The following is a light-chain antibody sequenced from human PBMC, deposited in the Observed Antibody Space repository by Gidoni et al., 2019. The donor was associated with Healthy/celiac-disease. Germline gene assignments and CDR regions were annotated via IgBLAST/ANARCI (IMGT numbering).Light chain of an antibody. Sequence: DIVMTQSPSTLSVSPGDRATLTCRASQGVSSNLNWYQQKPGKAPRLLIYGASNRATGIPARFSGSGSGTEFTLTISSLQSEDFAVYYCQQYNNWLYTFGQGTKLEIK. V-gene: IGKV3-15*01. CDR2: GAS. CDR1: QGVSSN. CDR3: QQYNNWLYT. J-gene: IGKJ2*01.